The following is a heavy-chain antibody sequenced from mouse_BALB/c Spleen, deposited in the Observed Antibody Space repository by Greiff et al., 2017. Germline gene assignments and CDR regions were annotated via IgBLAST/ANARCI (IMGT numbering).Heavy chain of an antibody. CDR2: IWSGGST. CDR3: ARNGGTRNYYAMDY. Sequence: QVQLKESGPGLVQPSQSLSITCTVSGFSLTSYGVHWVRQSPGKGLEWLGVIWSGGSTDYNAAFISRLSISKDNSKSQVFFKMNSLQATDTAIYYCARNGGTRNYYAMDYWGQGTSVTVSS. D-gene: IGHD1-1*02. CDR1: GFSLTSYG. V-gene: IGHV2-2*02. J-gene: IGHJ4*01.